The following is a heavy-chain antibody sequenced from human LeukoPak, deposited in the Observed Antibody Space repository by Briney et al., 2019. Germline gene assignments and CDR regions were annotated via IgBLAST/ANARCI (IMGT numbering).Heavy chain of an antibody. CDR1: GFTFSNYW. Sequence: GGSLRLSCAASGFTFSNYWMSWVRQAPGKGLEWVAVISYDGSNKYYADSVKGRFTISRDNSKNTLYLQMNSLRAEDTAVYYCAKEGEYIVVGRFDYWGQGTLVTVSS. CDR2: ISYDGSNK. J-gene: IGHJ4*02. D-gene: IGHD2-15*01. V-gene: IGHV3-30*18. CDR3: AKEGEYIVVGRFDY.